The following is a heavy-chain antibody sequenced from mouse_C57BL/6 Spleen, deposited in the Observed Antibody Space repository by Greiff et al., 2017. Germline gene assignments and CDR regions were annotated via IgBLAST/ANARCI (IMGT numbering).Heavy chain of an antibody. D-gene: IGHD2-4*01. V-gene: IGHV5-17*01. J-gene: IGHJ2*01. CDR2: ISSGRSTL. Sequence: EVQLVESGGGLVKPGGSLKLSCAASGFTFSDYGMHWVRQAPEKGLEGVAYISSGRSTLYYADTVKGRFTISRDNAKTTLFLQMTSLRSEDTAMYYCAMPYDYYFDYWGQGTTLTVSS. CDR1: GFTFSDYG. CDR3: AMPYDYYFDY.